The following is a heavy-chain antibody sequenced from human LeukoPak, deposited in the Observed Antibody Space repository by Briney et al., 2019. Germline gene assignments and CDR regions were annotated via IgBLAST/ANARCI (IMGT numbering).Heavy chain of an antibody. Sequence: GGSLRLSCAASGFTFSSYSMNWVRQAPGKGLEWVSSISSSSSYIYYADSVKGRFTISRDNAKNSLYLQMNSLRAEDTAVYYCARARGGDYGMDVWGQGTTVTVSS. CDR3: ARARGGDYGMDV. D-gene: IGHD3-16*01. J-gene: IGHJ6*02. V-gene: IGHV3-21*01. CDR1: GFTFSSYS. CDR2: ISSSSSYI.